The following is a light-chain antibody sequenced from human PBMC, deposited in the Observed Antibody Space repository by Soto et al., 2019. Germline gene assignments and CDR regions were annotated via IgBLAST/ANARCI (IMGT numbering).Light chain of an antibody. CDR2: TTN. Sequence: QSAVTQPHSACGTRGQRVTISCSGSSSNIGTSSVHWFQQLPGTAPKLLISTTNQRPSGVPERFSGSKSGTSASLAISGLQSEDEADYYCAAWDDSLNGHVFGTGTKVTVL. CDR1: SSNIGTSS. V-gene: IGLV1-44*01. J-gene: IGLJ1*01. CDR3: AAWDDSLNGHV.